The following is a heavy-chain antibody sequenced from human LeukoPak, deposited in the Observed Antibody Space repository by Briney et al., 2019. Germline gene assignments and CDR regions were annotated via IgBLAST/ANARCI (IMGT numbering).Heavy chain of an antibody. CDR1: GGSISSSSYY. CDR2: IYYSGST. V-gene: IGHV4-39*07. D-gene: IGHD3-22*01. Sequence: SETLSLTCTVSGGSISSSSYYWGWIRQPPGKGLEWIGSIYYSGSTYYNPSLKSRVTISVDTSKNQFSLKLSSVTAADTAVYYCARLDYYDSSGYYYFNWFDPWGQGTLVTVSS. J-gene: IGHJ5*02. CDR3: ARLDYYDSSGYYYFNWFDP.